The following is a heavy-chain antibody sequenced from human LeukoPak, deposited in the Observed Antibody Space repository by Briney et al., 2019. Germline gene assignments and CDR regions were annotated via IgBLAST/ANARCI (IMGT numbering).Heavy chain of an antibody. CDR2: INHSGST. CDR3: AREGYGYCSGGSCLRKRPYFDY. Sequence: PSETLSLTCAVYGGSFSGYYWSWIRQPPGKGLEWIGEINHSGSTNYNPSLKSRVTISVDTSKNQFSLKLSSVTAADTAVYYCAREGYGYCSGGSCLRKRPYFDYWGQGTLVTVSS. V-gene: IGHV4-34*01. D-gene: IGHD2-15*01. CDR1: GGSFSGYY. J-gene: IGHJ4*02.